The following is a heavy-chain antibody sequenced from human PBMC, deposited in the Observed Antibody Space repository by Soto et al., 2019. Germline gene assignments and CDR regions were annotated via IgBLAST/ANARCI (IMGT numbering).Heavy chain of an antibody. V-gene: IGHV1-69*13. D-gene: IGHD1-1*01. CDR2: IIPIFGTA. Sequence: SVKVSCKASGGTFSSYAISWVRQAPGQGLEWMGGIIPIFGTANYAQKFQGRVTITADESTSTAYMELSSLRSEDTAVYYCARDRHATTGGAFDIWGQGTMVTVSS. CDR1: GGTFSSYA. J-gene: IGHJ3*02. CDR3: ARDRHATTGGAFDI.